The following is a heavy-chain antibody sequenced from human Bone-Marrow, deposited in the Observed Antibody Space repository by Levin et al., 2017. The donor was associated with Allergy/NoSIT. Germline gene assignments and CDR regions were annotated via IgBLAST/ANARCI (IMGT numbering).Heavy chain of an antibody. D-gene: IGHD2-2*01. Sequence: GESLKISCEGSGFRFSDYYMSWIRQAPGKGLEWVAYIGNSGTTIFYSNSVKGRFTISRDNGKNSLSLQMNSLRAEDSAIYFCARGREYCTSSSCYLSYWGQGAQVTVSS. CDR1: GFRFSDYY. V-gene: IGHV3-11*01. J-gene: IGHJ4*02. CDR3: ARGREYCTSSSCYLSY. CDR2: IGNSGTTI.